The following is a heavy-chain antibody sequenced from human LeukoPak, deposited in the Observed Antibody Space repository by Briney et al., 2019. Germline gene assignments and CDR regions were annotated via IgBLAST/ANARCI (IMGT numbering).Heavy chain of an antibody. Sequence: GASVKVSCKASGYTFTSYGISWVRQAPGQGLEWMGWISPYNGNTDYSQKFQGRVTITRNTSISTAYMELSSLRSEDTAVYYCARLGLTNGGYAPAEDYWGQGTLVTVSS. CDR2: ISPYNGNT. J-gene: IGHJ4*02. CDR1: GYTFTSYG. D-gene: IGHD5-12*01. CDR3: ARLGLTNGGYAPAEDY. V-gene: IGHV1-8*03.